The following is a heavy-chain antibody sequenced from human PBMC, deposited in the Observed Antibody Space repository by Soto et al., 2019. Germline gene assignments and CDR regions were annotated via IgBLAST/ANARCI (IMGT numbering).Heavy chain of an antibody. CDR1: GFTFSSYA. V-gene: IGHV3-23*01. CDR3: AKEVVIESPGRSQYYYYGLDV. CDR2: IGGGAINT. D-gene: IGHD6-13*01. J-gene: IGHJ6*02. Sequence: ASLRLSCAASGFTFSSYAITWVRQAPGKGLEWVSSIGGGAINTYYADSVKGRFTISRDNSKNTLYLQMNSTRAEDTAVYYCAKEVVIESPGRSQYYYYGLDVWGQGTTVTVSS.